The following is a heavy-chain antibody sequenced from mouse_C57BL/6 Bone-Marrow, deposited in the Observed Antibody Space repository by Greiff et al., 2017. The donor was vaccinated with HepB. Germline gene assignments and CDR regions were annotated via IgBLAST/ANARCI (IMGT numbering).Heavy chain of an antibody. CDR3: ARDSDYYGSRDYFDY. Sequence: EVQRVESGGGLVKPGGSLKLSCAASGFTFSSYAMSWVRQTPEKRLEWVATISDGGSYTYYPDNVKGRFTISRDNAKNNLYLQMSHLKSEDTAMYYCARDSDYYGSRDYFDYWGQGTTLTVSS. CDR2: ISDGGSYT. CDR1: GFTFSSYA. V-gene: IGHV5-4*01. D-gene: IGHD1-1*01. J-gene: IGHJ2*01.